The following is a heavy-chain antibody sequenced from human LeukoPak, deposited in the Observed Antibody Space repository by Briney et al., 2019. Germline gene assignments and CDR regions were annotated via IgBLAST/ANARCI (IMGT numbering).Heavy chain of an antibody. CDR1: GYTFTSYD. Sequence: GASVKVSCKASGYTFTSYDINWVRQATGQGLEWMGWMNPNSGNTGYAQKFQGRVTMTRNTSISTAYMGLSSLRSEDTAVYYCARDILTGYSSRPRRDYWGQGTLVTVSS. V-gene: IGHV1-8*01. J-gene: IGHJ4*02. CDR3: ARDILTGYSSRPRRDY. D-gene: IGHD3-9*01. CDR2: MNPNSGNT.